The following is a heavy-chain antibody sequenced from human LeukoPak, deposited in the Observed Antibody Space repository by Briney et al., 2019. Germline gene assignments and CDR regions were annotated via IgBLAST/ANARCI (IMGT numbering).Heavy chain of an antibody. CDR1: GFTFSGSA. D-gene: IGHD6-13*01. J-gene: IGHJ4*02. V-gene: IGHV3-73*01. CDR2: IRSKANSYAT. Sequence: GGSLRLSCAASGFTFSGSAMHWVRQASGKGLEWVGRIRSKANSYATAYAASVKGRFTISRDDSKNTAYLQMNSLKTEDTAVYYCTRPGSSWPAFDYWGQGTLVTVSS. CDR3: TRPGSSWPAFDY.